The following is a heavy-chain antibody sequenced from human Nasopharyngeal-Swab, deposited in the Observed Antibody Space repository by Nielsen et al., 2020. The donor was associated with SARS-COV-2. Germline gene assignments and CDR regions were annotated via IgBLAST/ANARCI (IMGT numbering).Heavy chain of an antibody. CDR1: GFPFDDYA. CDR2: ITWNSGNI. D-gene: IGHD6-13*01. J-gene: IGHJ4*02. V-gene: IGHV3-9*01. CDR3: AKSLYTSTWSYYFDI. Sequence: GGSLRLSCVASGFPFDDYAMSWVRLVPGKGLRWVAGITWNSGNIGYADSVKGRFTVSRDNADNSLFLQMDSLRPEDTAFYYCAKSLYTSTWSYYFDIWGQGTMVTVSS.